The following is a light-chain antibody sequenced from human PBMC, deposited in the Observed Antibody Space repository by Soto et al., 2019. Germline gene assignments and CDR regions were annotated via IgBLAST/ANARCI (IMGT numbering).Light chain of an antibody. CDR3: QQYNNWPQT. J-gene: IGKJ2*01. CDR2: RAS. Sequence: EIVLTQSPATLSVSPGERATLSCRASQSVDSNLAWYQQKPGQAPRLLIYRASTKATGIPARLSGSGAGTEFTLTISSLQYVDFAVYSCQQYNNWPQTFGQGTKLEI. CDR1: QSVDSN. V-gene: IGKV3-15*01.